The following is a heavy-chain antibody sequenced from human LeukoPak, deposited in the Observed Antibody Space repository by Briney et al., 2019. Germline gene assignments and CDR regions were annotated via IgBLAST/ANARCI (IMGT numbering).Heavy chain of an antibody. V-gene: IGHV1-18*01. Sequence: ASDQVTCKASGYTSTRYRISWVLQAPGHGLEWTGWISAYNGNTNYAQKLQGRVTMTTDTSTSTAYMELRSLRSDDTAVYYCARETYSNYPTFDYWGQGTLVTVSS. CDR1: GYTSTRYR. CDR3: ARETYSNYPTFDY. CDR2: ISAYNGNT. D-gene: IGHD4-11*01. J-gene: IGHJ4*02.